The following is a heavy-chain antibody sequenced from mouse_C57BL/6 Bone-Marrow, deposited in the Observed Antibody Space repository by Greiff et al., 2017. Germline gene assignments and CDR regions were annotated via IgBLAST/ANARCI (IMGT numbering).Heavy chain of an antibody. CDR1: GYAFSSSW. J-gene: IGHJ3*01. D-gene: IGHD2-3*01. Sequence: QVQLQQSGPELVTPGASVKISCKASGYAFSSSWMNWVKQRPGKGLEWIGRIYPGDGDTNYNGKFKGKATLTADKSSSTAYMQLSSLSSEDSAVYFCAILGWLLSFAYWGQGTLVTVSA. V-gene: IGHV1-82*01. CDR2: IYPGDGDT. CDR3: AILGWLLSFAY.